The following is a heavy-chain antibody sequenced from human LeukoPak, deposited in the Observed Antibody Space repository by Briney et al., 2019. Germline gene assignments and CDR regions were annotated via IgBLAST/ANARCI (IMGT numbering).Heavy chain of an antibody. Sequence: ASVKVSCKASGYTFTGYYMHWVRQAPGQGLEWMGRINPNSGGTNYAQKFQGRVTMTRDTSTSTAYMERSRLRSDDTAVYYCARDRGRVGYGSGRGGVDYWGQGTLVTVSS. J-gene: IGHJ4*02. D-gene: IGHD3-10*01. CDR3: ARDRGRVGYGSGRGGVDY. CDR1: GYTFTGYY. V-gene: IGHV1-2*06. CDR2: INPNSGGT.